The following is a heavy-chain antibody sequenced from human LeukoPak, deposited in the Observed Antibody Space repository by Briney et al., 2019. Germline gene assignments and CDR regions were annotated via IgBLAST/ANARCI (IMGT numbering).Heavy chain of an antibody. CDR2: ISSSGSTI. CDR3: AGLGISMIGGG. Sequence: GGSLRLSCAASGFTSSSYEMNWVRQAPGKGLEWVSYISSSGSTIYYADSVKGRFTISRDNAKNSLYLQMNSLRAEDTAVYYFAGLGISMIGGGWGKGTTVTISS. D-gene: IGHD3-10*02. V-gene: IGHV3-48*03. CDR1: GFTSSSYE. J-gene: IGHJ6*04.